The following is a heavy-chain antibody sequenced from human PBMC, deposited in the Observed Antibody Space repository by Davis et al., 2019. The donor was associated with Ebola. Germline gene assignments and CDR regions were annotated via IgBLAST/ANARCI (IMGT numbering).Heavy chain of an antibody. D-gene: IGHD6-19*01. CDR3: ARASFAYSSGWYADY. CDR1: GFTLTKYA. J-gene: IGHJ4*02. CDR2: VHGGNGNT. Sequence: AASVKVSCKASGFTLTKYAIHWVRQAPGQRLEWMGWVHGGNGNTKYSQRFQGSVTITTDTSANTVYLDLTSLRSEDTAVFYCARASFAYSSGWYADYWGPGSLVTVSS. V-gene: IGHV1-3*01.